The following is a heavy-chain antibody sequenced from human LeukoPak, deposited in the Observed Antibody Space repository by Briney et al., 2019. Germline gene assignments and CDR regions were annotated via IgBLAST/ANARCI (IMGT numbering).Heavy chain of an antibody. CDR2: INSDGSSI. D-gene: IGHD3-10*01. CDR1: GFTFSSYW. Sequence: PGGSLRLSCAASGFTFSSYWMHWVRQAPGKGLVWVSRINSDGSSISYADSVKGRFTISRDNAKNSLYLQMNSLRAEDTAVYYCARDSSYYGSGIDFWFYYYMDVWGKGTTVTVSS. V-gene: IGHV3-74*01. J-gene: IGHJ6*03. CDR3: ARDSSYYGSGIDFWFYYYMDV.